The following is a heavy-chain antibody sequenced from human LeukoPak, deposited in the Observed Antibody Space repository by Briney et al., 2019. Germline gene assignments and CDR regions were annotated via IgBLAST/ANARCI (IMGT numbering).Heavy chain of an antibody. Sequence: IRQPPGKGLEWIAYMYYSGSTYYNPSLKSRVTMSADTSKNQFSLKLSSVTAADTAVYYCARPYYYDSRIDPWGQGTLVTVSS. V-gene: IGHV4-30-4*01. CDR2: MYYSGST. D-gene: IGHD3-22*01. J-gene: IGHJ5*02. CDR3: ARPYYYDSRIDP.